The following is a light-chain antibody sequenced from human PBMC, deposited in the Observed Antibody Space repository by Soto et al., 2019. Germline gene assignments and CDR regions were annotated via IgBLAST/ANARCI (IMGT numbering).Light chain of an antibody. CDR2: SDD. CDR3: STWDASLSGRV. Sequence: QSVLTQPPSASGTPGQKVTISCSGASSNIGNNFVSWYQQVPGTAPKLLIYSDDQRPSGVPDRVSGSKSGTSASLAISGLRSEDVADYYCSTWDASLSGRVFGGGTKLTVL. CDR1: SSNIGNNF. J-gene: IGLJ3*02. V-gene: IGLV1-47*02.